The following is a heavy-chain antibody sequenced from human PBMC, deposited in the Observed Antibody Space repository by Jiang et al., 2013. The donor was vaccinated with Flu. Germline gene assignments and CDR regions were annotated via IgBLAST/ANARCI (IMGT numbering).Heavy chain of an antibody. CDR2: INPNSGDT. CDR1: GYVFTDYY. Sequence: GAEVKQPGASVKVSCRASGYVFTDYYIQWMRQAPGQGPEWMGWINPNSGDTNYAQKFQDRVPMTRDTSIITAYMELSRLRSDDSAVYYCARGFHYFDSSGYDFWGQGTLVTVSS. CDR3: ARGFHYFDSSGYDF. D-gene: IGHD3-22*01. V-gene: IGHV1-2*02. J-gene: IGHJ4*02.